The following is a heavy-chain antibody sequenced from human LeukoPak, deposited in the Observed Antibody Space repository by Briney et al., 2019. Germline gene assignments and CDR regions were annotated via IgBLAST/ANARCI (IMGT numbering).Heavy chain of an antibody. CDR1: GGSISTYD. CDR2: IYYTGST. Sequence: PSETLSLTCSVSGGSISTYDWSWIRQPPGKGLEWIGYIYYTGSTIYNPSLNSRVTISVDTSKNQFSLKLTSVTAADTAVYYCARIDSGGAGYFDYWGQGTLVTVSS. V-gene: IGHV4-59*01. J-gene: IGHJ4*02. D-gene: IGHD3-9*01. CDR3: ARIDSGGAGYFDY.